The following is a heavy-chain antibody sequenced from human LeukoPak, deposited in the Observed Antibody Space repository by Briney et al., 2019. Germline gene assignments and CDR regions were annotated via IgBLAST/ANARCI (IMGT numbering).Heavy chain of an antibody. CDR3: AKDIRADYGDYSWFDP. J-gene: IGHJ5*02. V-gene: IGHV3-7*03. CDR1: GFTFSSYW. Sequence: GGSLRLSCAASGFTFSSYWMTWVRQAPGKGLEWVANINQDGSLKYYVDSVKGRFTISRDNAKNSLYLQMNSLRAEDTALYYCAKDIRADYGDYSWFDPWGQGTLVTVSS. CDR2: INQDGSLK. D-gene: IGHD4-17*01.